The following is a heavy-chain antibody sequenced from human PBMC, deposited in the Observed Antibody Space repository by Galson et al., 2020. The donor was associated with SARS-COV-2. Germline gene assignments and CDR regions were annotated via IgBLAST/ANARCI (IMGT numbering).Heavy chain of an antibody. J-gene: IGHJ6*02. Sequence: GESLKISCAASGFTFSSYSMNWVRQAPGKGLEWVSYISSSSSTIYYADSVKGRFTISRDNAKNSLYLQMNSLRDVDTAVYYCATGITYYYDSSGYGFRDVWGQGTTVTVSS. V-gene: IGHV3-48*02. CDR2: ISSSSSTI. CDR1: GFTFSSYS. CDR3: ATGITYYYDSSGYGFRDV. D-gene: IGHD3-22*01.